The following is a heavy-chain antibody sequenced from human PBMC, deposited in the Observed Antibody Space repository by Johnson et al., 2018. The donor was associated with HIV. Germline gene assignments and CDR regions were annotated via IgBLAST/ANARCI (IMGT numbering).Heavy chain of an antibody. CDR3: ARGGLYIQFLAFDAFDI. D-gene: IGHD4-11*01. CDR1: GFTFSDYY. Sequence: QVQLVESGGGLVKPGGSLRLSCAASGFTFSDYYMSWIRQAPGKGLEWISYIGSSGSPIYYADSVRGRFTISRDNAKNSLYLQMNSLRAEDTAVYYCARGGLYIQFLAFDAFDIWGQGTMVTVSS. CDR2: IGSSGSPI. V-gene: IGHV3-11*01. J-gene: IGHJ3*02.